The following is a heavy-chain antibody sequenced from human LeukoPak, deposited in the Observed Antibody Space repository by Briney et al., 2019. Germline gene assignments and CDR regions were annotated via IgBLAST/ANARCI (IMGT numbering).Heavy chain of an antibody. D-gene: IGHD3-22*01. CDR1: GFTFSSYA. J-gene: IGHJ4*02. CDR3: ARGFNYYDSSGYLDY. Sequence: GGSLRLSCAASGFTFSSYAMSWVRQAPGKGLEWVSAISGSGGSTFYADSVKGRFTISRDNSKNTLYLQMNSLRAEDTAVYYCARGFNYYDSSGYLDYWGQATLVTVSS. CDR2: ISGSGGST. V-gene: IGHV3-23*01.